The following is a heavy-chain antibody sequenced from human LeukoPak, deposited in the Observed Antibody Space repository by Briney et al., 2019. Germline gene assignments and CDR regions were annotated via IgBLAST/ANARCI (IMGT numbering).Heavy chain of an antibody. Sequence: SETLSLTCNVSGGSIRGYYWSWIRQPPGKGLEWIGYIYSSGSTYYNPSLKSRVTISVDTSKNQFSLKLSSVTAADTAVYYCARSRGNYYGSGSYFVWFDPWGQGTLVTVSS. CDR3: ARSRGNYYGSGSYFVWFDP. J-gene: IGHJ5*02. D-gene: IGHD3-10*01. CDR2: IYSSGST. CDR1: GGSIRGYY. V-gene: IGHV4-59*12.